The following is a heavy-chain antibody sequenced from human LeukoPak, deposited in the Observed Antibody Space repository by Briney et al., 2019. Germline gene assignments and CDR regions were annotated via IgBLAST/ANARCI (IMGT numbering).Heavy chain of an antibody. D-gene: IGHD3-22*01. CDR1: GLTFSSFW. Sequence: GGSLRLSCAASGLTFSSFWMTWVRQAPGKRLEWVSGISWNSGSIGYADSVKGRFTISRDNAKNSLYLQMNSLRAEDTALYYCAKDSGYYYDSSGYSRHYFDYWGQGTLVTVSS. CDR2: ISWNSGSI. V-gene: IGHV3-9*01. CDR3: AKDSGYYYDSSGYSRHYFDY. J-gene: IGHJ4*02.